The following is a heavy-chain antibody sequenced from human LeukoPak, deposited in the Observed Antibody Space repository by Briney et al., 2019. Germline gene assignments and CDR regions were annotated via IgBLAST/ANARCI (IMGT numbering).Heavy chain of an antibody. CDR1: GFIASSNY. CDR3: ARALAYYDSSGYSVSSWHYYMDV. CDR2: IYSGGST. J-gene: IGHJ6*03. D-gene: IGHD3-22*01. V-gene: IGHV3-53*01. Sequence: GGSLRLSCAASGFIASSNYMSWVRQAPGKGLEWVTVIYSGGSTYYADSVRGRFTISRNNSENTLYLQMNSLRAEDTAVYYCARALAYYDSSGYSVSSWHYYMDVWGKGTTVTVSS.